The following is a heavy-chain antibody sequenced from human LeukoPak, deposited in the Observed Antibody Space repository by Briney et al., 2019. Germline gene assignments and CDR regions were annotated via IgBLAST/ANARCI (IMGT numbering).Heavy chain of an antibody. J-gene: IGHJ4*02. Sequence: PVGSLRLSCAASGFTFSSYGMHWVRQAPGKGLEWVAFIRYDGSNKYYADSVKGRFTISRDNSKNTLYLQMNSLRAEDTAVYYCAKDSAYCSSTSCYRGEFDYWGQGTLVTVSS. D-gene: IGHD2-2*02. CDR2: IRYDGSNK. V-gene: IGHV3-30*02. CDR3: AKDSAYCSSTSCYRGEFDY. CDR1: GFTFSSYG.